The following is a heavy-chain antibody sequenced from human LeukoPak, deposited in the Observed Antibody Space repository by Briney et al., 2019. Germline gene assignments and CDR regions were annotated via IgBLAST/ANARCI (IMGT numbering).Heavy chain of an antibody. CDR2: ISYDGSNK. CDR3: ARAIEKTAMVPN. J-gene: IGHJ4*02. D-gene: IGHD5-18*01. CDR1: GFTFSSYG. V-gene: IGHV3-30*03. Sequence: GGSLRLSCAASGFTFSSYGMHWVRQAPGKGLEWVAVISYDGSNKYYADSVKGRFTISRDNSKNTLYLQMNSLRSDDTAVYYCARAIEKTAMVPNWGQGTLVTVSS.